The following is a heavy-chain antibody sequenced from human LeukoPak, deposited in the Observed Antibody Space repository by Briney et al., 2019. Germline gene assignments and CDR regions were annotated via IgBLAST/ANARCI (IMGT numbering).Heavy chain of an antibody. CDR3: ARETPGDFGSEY. V-gene: IGHV4-59*01. CDR2: ISYTGST. J-gene: IGHJ4*02. Sequence: SETLSLTCSVSGDSIGRYYWSWIRQPPGKGLEWIGYISYTGSTNYNPSLKSRVTLSVDAPKNQFSLHLTSVTAADTAVYYCARETPGDFGSEYWGQGTLVTVSS. CDR1: GDSIGRYY. D-gene: IGHD5-12*01.